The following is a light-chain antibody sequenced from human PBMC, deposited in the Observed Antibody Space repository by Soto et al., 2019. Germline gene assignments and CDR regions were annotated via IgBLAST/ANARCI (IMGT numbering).Light chain of an antibody. CDR3: QQRSEWPRT. Sequence: IGLTQSPATLSLSPGERATLSCRASQSISSSLAWYQQKPGQAPRLLIYDASSRATGFPARFSGSGSGTDFTLTIGSLEPEDFAVYYCQQRSEWPRTFGQGTKVDIK. CDR1: QSISSS. V-gene: IGKV3-11*01. CDR2: DAS. J-gene: IGKJ1*01.